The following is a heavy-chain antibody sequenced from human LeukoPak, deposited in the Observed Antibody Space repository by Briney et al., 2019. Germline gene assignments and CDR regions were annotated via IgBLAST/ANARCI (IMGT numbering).Heavy chain of an antibody. CDR1: GFTVSSNY. CDR3: ARDADSSGYYYYMDV. V-gene: IGHV3-53*01. CDR2: IYSGGST. D-gene: IGHD3-22*01. Sequence: GGSLRLSCAASGFTVSSNYMSWVRQAPGKGLEWVSVIYSGGSTYYADSVKGRFTISRDNSKNTLYLQMNSLRTEDTAVYYCARDADSSGYYYYMDVWGKGTTVTFSS. J-gene: IGHJ6*03.